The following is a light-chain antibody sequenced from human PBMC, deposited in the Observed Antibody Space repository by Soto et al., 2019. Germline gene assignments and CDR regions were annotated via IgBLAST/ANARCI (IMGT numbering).Light chain of an antibody. Sequence: QSLLTQPASVTGSSGRSITISCTGTSSDVGGYNYGSWYQHHPGKAPKLIIFDVSNRPSGISNRFSGSKSGNTASLTISGLQAEDEADYYCISYTSSSPYVCGTGTKVTV. CDR1: SSDVGGYNY. J-gene: IGLJ1*01. CDR3: ISYTSSSPYV. V-gene: IGLV2-14*03. CDR2: DVS.